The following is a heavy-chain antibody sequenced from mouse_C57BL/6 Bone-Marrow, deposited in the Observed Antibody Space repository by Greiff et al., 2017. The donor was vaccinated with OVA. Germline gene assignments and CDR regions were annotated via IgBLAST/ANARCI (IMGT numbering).Heavy chain of an antibody. CDR1: GYTFTDYE. CDR3: TRGYSNYYAMDY. D-gene: IGHD2-5*01. J-gene: IGHJ4*01. V-gene: IGHV1-15*01. CDR2: IDPETGGT. Sequence: QVQLQQSGAELVRPGASVTLSCKASGYTFTDYEMHWVKQTPVHGLEWIGAIDPETGGTAYNQKFKGKATLTADKSSSTAYMELRSLTSEDSAVYDCTRGYSNYYAMDYWGQGTSVTVSS.